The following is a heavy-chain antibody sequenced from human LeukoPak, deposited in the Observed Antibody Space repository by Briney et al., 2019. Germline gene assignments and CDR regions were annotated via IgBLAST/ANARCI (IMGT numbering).Heavy chain of an antibody. Sequence: SETLSLTCAVYGGSFSGYYWSWIRQPPGKELEWIGEINHSASTNYNPSLKSRVTISVDTSKNQFSLKLSSVTAADTAVYYCARAGKGSGIVVVPAAIKSWFDPWGQGTLVTVSS. CDR1: GGSFSGYY. CDR2: INHSAST. D-gene: IGHD2-2*02. V-gene: IGHV4-34*01. CDR3: ARAGKGSGIVVVPAAIKSWFDP. J-gene: IGHJ5*02.